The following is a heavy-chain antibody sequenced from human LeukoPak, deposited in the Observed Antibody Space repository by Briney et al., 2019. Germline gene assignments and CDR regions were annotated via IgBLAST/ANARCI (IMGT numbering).Heavy chain of an antibody. D-gene: IGHD2-15*01. CDR3: ARDLGGWDIVVVVAAADAFDI. CDR2: ISAYNGNT. CDR1: GYTFTSYG. J-gene: IGHJ3*02. Sequence: ASVKVSCKASGYTFTSYGISWVRQAPGQGLEWVGWISAYNGNTNYAQKLQGRVTMTTDTSTSTAYMELRSLRSDDTAVYYCARDLGGWDIVVVVAAADAFDIWGQGTMVTVSS. V-gene: IGHV1-18*01.